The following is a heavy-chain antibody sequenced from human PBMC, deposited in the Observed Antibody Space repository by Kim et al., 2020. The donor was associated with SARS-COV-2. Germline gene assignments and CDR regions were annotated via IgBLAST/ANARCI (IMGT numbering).Heavy chain of an antibody. V-gene: IGHV3-43*02. J-gene: IGHJ3*02. D-gene: IGHD6-13*01. CDR2: ISGDGGST. CDR3: AKDGDSSRWNAFDI. Sequence: GGSLRLSCAASGFTFDDYAMHWVRQAPGKGLEWVSLISGDGGSTYYADSVKGRFTISRDNSKNSLYLQMNSLRTEDTALYYCAKDGDSSRWNAFDIWGQGTMVTVSS. CDR1: GFTFDDYA.